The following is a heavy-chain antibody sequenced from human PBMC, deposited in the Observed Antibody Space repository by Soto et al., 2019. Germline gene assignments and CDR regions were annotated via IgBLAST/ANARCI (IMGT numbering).Heavy chain of an antibody. CDR1: GYTFTSYG. CDR2: INGYNGNT. D-gene: IGHD3-16*01. V-gene: IGHV1-18*01. J-gene: IGHJ6*02. CDR3: ARMGDVPYYYAGMDV. Sequence: QVQLVQSGAEVKKPGASVKVSCKASGYTFTSYGISWVRQAPGQGLEWMGWINGYNGNTNHAQKLQGRVTMSTDTSPITAYMELRSLRSDDSAVYYCARMGDVPYYYAGMDVWGQGTTVTVSS.